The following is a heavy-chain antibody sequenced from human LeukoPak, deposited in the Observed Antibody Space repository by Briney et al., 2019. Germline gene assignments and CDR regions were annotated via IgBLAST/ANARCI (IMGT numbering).Heavy chain of an antibody. V-gene: IGHV1-46*01. Sequence: GASVKVSCKASGYTFTSYYLHWVRQAPGQGLEWMGIINPSGGSTSYAQKFQGRVTMTRDTSTSTVYVELSSLRSEDTAVYYCGRRNYDSSGYYYVDYWGQGTVVTVSS. CDR3: GRRNYDSSGYYYVDY. CDR2: INPSGGST. J-gene: IGHJ4*02. CDR1: GYTFTSYY. D-gene: IGHD3-22*01.